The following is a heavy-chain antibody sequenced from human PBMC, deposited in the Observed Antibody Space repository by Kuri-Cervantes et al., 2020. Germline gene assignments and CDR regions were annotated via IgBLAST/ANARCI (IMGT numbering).Heavy chain of an antibody. CDR2: INPNSGGT. CDR1: GYTFTGYY. D-gene: IGHD3-9*01. J-gene: IGHJ4*02. V-gene: IGHV1-2*02. Sequence: ASVKVSCKASGYTFTGYYMHWVRQAPGQGLEWMGWINPNSGGTNYAQKFQGRVTMTRDTSISTACMELSRLRSDDTAVYYCASGGSGYFDWLPPDYWGQGTLVTVSS. CDR3: ASGGSGYFDWLPPDY.